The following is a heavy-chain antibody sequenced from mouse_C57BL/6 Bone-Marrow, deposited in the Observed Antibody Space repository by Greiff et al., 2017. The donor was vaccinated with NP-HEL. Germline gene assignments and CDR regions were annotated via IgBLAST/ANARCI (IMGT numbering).Heavy chain of an antibody. CDR1: GYTFTSYC. V-gene: IGHV1-81*01. J-gene: IGHJ3*01. Sequence: QVQLQQSGAELARPGASVKLSCKASGYTFTSYCISWVKQRPGQGLEWIGEIYPRSGNTYYNEKFKGKATLTADKSSTTAYMELRSLTSEDSAVYFCANGYDVGFAYWGQGTLVTVSA. CDR3: ANGYDVGFAY. CDR2: IYPRSGNT. D-gene: IGHD2-2*01.